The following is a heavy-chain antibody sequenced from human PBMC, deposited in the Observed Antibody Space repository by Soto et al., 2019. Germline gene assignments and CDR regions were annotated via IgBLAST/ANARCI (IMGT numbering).Heavy chain of an antibody. D-gene: IGHD6-13*01. CDR1: GFTFSNAW. J-gene: IGHJ4*02. V-gene: IGHV3-15*01. CDR2: IKSKTDGGTT. Sequence: GGSLRLSCAASGFTFSNAWMSWVRQAPGKGLEWVGRIKSKTDGGTTDYAAPVKGRFTISRDDSKNTLYLQMNSLKTEDTAVYYCTTDTVERWYSSSWSPSYWGQGTLVTVSS. CDR3: TTDTVERWYSSSWSPSY.